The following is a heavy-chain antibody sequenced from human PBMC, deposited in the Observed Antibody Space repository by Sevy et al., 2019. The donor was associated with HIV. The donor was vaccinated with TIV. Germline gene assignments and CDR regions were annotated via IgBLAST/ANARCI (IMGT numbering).Heavy chain of an antibody. CDR2: IWTEGGDE. V-gene: IGHV3-33*01. J-gene: IGHJ4*02. CDR1: GFTFSTHA. D-gene: IGHD4-4*01. CDR3: ATEYSNGFDY. Sequence: GGSLRLSCAAFGFTFSTHAMHWVRQAPGKGLEWVAVIWTEGGDESYAESVRGRFTISRENSKNTLYLQMKSLRSEDTAVYYCATEYSNGFDYWGQGTRVTVSS.